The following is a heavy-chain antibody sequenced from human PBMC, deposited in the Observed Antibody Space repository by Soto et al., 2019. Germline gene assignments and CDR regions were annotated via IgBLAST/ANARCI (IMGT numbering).Heavy chain of an antibody. J-gene: IGHJ6*02. D-gene: IGHD5-18*01. Sequence: PGGSLRLSCAASGFTFSSYAMHWVRQAPGKGLEWVAVISYDGSNKYYADSVKGRFTISRDNSKNTLYLQMNSLRAEDTAVYYCARADTDDYYYYYGMDVWGQGTTVTVS. CDR1: GFTFSSYA. CDR3: ARADTDDYYYYYGMDV. V-gene: IGHV3-30-3*01. CDR2: ISYDGSNK.